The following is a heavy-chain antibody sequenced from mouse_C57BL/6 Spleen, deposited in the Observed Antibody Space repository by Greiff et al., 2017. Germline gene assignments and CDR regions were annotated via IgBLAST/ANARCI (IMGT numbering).Heavy chain of an antibody. J-gene: IGHJ1*03. CDR1: GYTFTDYE. D-gene: IGHD1-1*01. Sequence: VKLQQSGAELVRPGASVTLSCKASGYTFTDYEMHRVKQTPVHGLEWIGAIDPETGGTAYNQKFKGKAILTADKSSSTAYMELRSLTSEDSAVYYCTRNYGSSSWYFDVWGTGTTVTVSS. CDR3: TRNYGSSSWYFDV. V-gene: IGHV1-15*01. CDR2: IDPETGGT.